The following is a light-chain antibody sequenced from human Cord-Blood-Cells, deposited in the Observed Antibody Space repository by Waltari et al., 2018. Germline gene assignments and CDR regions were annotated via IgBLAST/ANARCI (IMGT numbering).Light chain of an antibody. Sequence: EIVLTQSPGTLSLSPGERATLSCRASQSVSSSYLAWYQQKPGQAPRLLIYGASSRATGSPDRVSGSGSGTDFTLTISRLEPEDFAVYYCQQYGSSPFGQGTKLEIK. CDR2: GAS. CDR1: QSVSSSY. V-gene: IGKV3-20*01. CDR3: QQYGSSP. J-gene: IGKJ2*01.